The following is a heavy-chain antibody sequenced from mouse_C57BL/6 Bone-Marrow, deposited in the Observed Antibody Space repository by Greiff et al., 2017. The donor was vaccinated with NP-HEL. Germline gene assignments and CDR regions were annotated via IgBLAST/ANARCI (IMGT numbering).Heavy chain of an antibody. CDR1: GYTFTDYY. CDR3: ARSKVTTVVVDWYFDV. CDR2: IFPGSGST. D-gene: IGHD1-1*01. Sequence: VQLQQSGPELVKPGASVKISCKASGYTFTDYYINWVKQRPGQGLEWIGWIFPGSGSTYYNEKFKGKATLTVDKSSSTAYMLLSSLTSEDSAVYFCARSKVTTVVVDWYFDVWGTGTTVTVSS. J-gene: IGHJ1*03. V-gene: IGHV1-75*01.